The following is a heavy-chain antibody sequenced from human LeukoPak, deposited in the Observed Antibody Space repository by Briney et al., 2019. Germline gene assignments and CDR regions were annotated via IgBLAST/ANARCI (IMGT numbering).Heavy chain of an antibody. V-gene: IGHV3-23*01. CDR1: GFTFRSHA. CDR3: AKDFRIGYSAHFDY. CDR2: IYENGGTT. J-gene: IGHJ4*02. D-gene: IGHD2-21*01. Sequence: GGSLRLSCVGSGFTFRSHAMSWVRQAPEKGLESVSGIYENGGTTYYADSVKGRFSISRDNSKNTLYLQMDSLRGEDTAVYYCAKDFRIGYSAHFDYWGQGALVAVSS.